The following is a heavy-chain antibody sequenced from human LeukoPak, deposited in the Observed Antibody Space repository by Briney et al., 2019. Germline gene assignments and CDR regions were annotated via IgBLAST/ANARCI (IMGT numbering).Heavy chain of an antibody. CDR3: AKNFLKAAAGNPTIDY. V-gene: IGHV3-30*02. CDR1: GFTFSSYG. CDR2: IRYDGSIQ. J-gene: IGHJ4*02. D-gene: IGHD6-13*01. Sequence: GGSLRLSCAASGFTFSSYGMHWVRQAPGKGLEWVAFIRYDGSIQYYADSVKGRFTIPRDNSKNTLYLPMNSLRAEDTAVYYCAKNFLKAAAGNPTIDYWGQGTLVTVSS.